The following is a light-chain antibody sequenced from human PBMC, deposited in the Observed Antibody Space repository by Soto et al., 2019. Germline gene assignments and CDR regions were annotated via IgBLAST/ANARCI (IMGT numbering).Light chain of an antibody. J-gene: IGKJ1*01. CDR2: KAS. CDR1: QSVNVW. CDR3: QQYQRYPWT. V-gene: IGKV1-5*03. Sequence: DIQMTQSPPTVSASVGDRVTVTCRASQSVNVWLAWYQQKPGKAPKLLIYKASTLEGGVPSRFSGSGSGTDFSLTISSLQPEDFASYYCQQYQRYPWTFGQGNKVEIK.